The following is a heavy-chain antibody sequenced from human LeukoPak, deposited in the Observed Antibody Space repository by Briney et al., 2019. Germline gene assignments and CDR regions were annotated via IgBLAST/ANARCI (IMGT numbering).Heavy chain of an antibody. D-gene: IGHD1-26*01. CDR1: GFTFSSYS. CDR2: ISSSSGYI. J-gene: IGHJ4*02. V-gene: IGHV3-21*01. CDR3: ARRKWELPIDY. Sequence: GGSLRLSCAASGFTFSSYSMNWVRQAPGKGLEWVSSISSSSGYIYYADSVKGRFTISRDNAKNSLYLQMNSLRAEDTAVYYCARRKWELPIDYWGQGTLVTVSS.